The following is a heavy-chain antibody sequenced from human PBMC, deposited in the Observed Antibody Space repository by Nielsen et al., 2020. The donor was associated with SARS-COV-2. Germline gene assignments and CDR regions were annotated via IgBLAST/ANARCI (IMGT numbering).Heavy chain of an antibody. D-gene: IGHD3-10*01. J-gene: IGHJ5*02. V-gene: IGHV1-18*04. CDR2: ISAYNGNT. Sequence: ASVKVSCKASGYTFTGYYMHWVRQAPGQGLEWMGWISAYNGNTNYAQKLQGRVTMTTDTSTSTAYMELRSLRSDDTAVYYCARAEYYYGSGQMFDPWGQGTLVTVSS. CDR1: GYTFTGYY. CDR3: ARAEYYYGSGQMFDP.